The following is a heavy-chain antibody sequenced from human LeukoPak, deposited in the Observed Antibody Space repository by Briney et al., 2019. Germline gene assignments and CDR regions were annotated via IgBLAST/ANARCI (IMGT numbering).Heavy chain of an antibody. CDR1: GFTFSNYW. Sequence: GGSLRLSCAASGFTFSNYWMSWVRQAPGKELEWVANIRQDGSEKYYVDSMRGRFTISRDNAKNSLYPQMSSLRAEDTAVYFCARSQSSSLIDYWGLGTLVTVSS. CDR2: IRQDGSEK. J-gene: IGHJ4*02. CDR3: ARSQSSSLIDY. V-gene: IGHV3-7*01. D-gene: IGHD6-13*01.